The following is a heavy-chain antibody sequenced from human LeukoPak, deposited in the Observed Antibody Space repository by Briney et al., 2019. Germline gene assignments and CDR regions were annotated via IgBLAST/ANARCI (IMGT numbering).Heavy chain of an antibody. Sequence: SETLSLTCTVSGGSMTNYYWSWIRQPPGKGLEWIGYIYYSGSTDYNPSLKSRVTISVDTAKSQFSLKLTSVTAADAAVYYCARGRYDFWSGYLIRAWFDPWGQGTLVTVCS. D-gene: IGHD3-3*01. CDR3: ARGRYDFWSGYLIRAWFDP. J-gene: IGHJ5*02. CDR1: GGSMTNYY. V-gene: IGHV4-59*01. CDR2: IYYSGST.